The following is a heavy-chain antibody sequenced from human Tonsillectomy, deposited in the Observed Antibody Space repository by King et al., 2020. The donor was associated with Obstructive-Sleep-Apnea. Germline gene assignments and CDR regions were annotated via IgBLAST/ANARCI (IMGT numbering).Heavy chain of an antibody. CDR2: IYYSGST. J-gene: IGHJ5*02. V-gene: IGHV4-30-4*07. Sequence: VQLQESGPGLVKPSQTLSLTCAVSGGSISSGGYSWSWIRQPPGKGLQWIGYIYYSGSTYYNPSLKSRVTISVDTSKNQFSLKLSSVTAADTAVYYCARALEQQRTNWFDPWGQGTLVTVSS. CDR3: ARALEQQRTNWFDP. D-gene: IGHD6-13*01. CDR1: GGSISSGGYS.